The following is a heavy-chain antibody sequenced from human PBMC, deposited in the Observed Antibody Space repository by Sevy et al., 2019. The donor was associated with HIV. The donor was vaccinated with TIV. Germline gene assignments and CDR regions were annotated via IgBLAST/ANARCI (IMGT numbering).Heavy chain of an antibody. V-gene: IGHV1-2*06. Sequence: ASVKVSCKASGYTFTAYFLHWVRQAPGQGLEWMGRISPNSGGTNFAQKFQGRVTMTRDTSINTAYMELTSLKSDDTALYYCARASGPTVGAYFDYWGQGTLVTVSS. CDR3: ARASGPTVGAYFDY. CDR2: ISPNSGGT. CDR1: GYTFTAYF. D-gene: IGHD3-10*01. J-gene: IGHJ4*02.